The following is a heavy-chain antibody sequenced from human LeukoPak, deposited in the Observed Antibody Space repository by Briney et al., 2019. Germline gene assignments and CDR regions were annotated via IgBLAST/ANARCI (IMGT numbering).Heavy chain of an antibody. J-gene: IGHJ6*02. CDR3: ARDHDYWRGASQYYYGMDV. CDR2: INHSGST. V-gene: IGHV4-34*01. CDR1: GGTFSGYY. Sequence: SETLSLTCAVYGGTFSGYYWSWIRQPPGKGLEWIGEINHSGSTNYNPSLKSRVTILVDTSKNQFSLKLNSVTAADTAVYYCARDHDYWRGASQYYYGMDVWGQGTTVTVSS. D-gene: IGHD3-3*01.